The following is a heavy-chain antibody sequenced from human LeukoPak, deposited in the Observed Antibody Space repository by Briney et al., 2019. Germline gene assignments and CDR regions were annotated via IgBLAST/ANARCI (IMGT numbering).Heavy chain of an antibody. D-gene: IGHD2-15*01. J-gene: IGHJ4*02. CDR1: GGSISSYY. CDR2: IYYSGST. CDR3: ARAGYCSGGSCYSVGYGDYYFDY. V-gene: IGHV4-59*01. Sequence: SETLSLTCTVSGGSISSYYWSWIRQPPGKGLEWIGCIYYSGSTNYNPSLKSRVTISLDTSKNQFSLKLSSVTAADTAVYYCARAGYCSGGSCYSVGYGDYYFDYWGQGTLVTVSS.